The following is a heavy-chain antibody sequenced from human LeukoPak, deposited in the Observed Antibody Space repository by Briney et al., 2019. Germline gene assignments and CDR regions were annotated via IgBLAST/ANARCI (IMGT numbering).Heavy chain of an antibody. D-gene: IGHD3-10*01. CDR2: IYYSGST. Sequence: PSETLSLTCTVSGGSIRSYYWSWIRQPPGKGLEWIGCIYYSGSTNYNPSLKSRVIISVDTSKNQFSLKLSSVTAADTAVYYCARDLGFGPMVRGVISPWGQGTLVTVSS. CDR3: ARDLGFGPMVRGVISP. J-gene: IGHJ5*02. V-gene: IGHV4-59*01. CDR1: GGSIRSYY.